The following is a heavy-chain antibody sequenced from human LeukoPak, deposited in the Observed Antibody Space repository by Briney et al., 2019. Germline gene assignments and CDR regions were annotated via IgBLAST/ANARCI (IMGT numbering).Heavy chain of an antibody. CDR1: GASFSSSTYY. J-gene: IGHJ4*02. Sequence: SETLSLTRTVSGASFSSSTYYWGWIRQPPGKGLEWIGSIYYSGSTYYNPSLKSRVTMSVDTSKNQFSLKLSSVTAADTAVYYCARHAGGISATGTRPFDYWGQGTLVTVSS. CDR2: IYYSGST. V-gene: IGHV4-39*01. D-gene: IGHD6-13*01. CDR3: ARHAGGISATGTRPFDY.